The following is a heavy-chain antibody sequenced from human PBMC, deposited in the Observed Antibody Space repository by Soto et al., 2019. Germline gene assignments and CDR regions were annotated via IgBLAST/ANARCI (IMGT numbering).Heavy chain of an antibody. D-gene: IGHD4-17*01. J-gene: IGHJ5*02. V-gene: IGHV4-30-2*01. CDR1: GGSISSGGYS. CDR3: AMETYGDYVGYFVP. CDR2: IYHSGST. Sequence: SETLSLTCAVSGGSISSGGYSWSWIRQPPGKGLEWIGYIYHSGSTYYNPSLKSRVTISVDRSKNQFSLKLSSVTAADTAVYYCAMETYGDYVGYFVPWGQGIQVTVSS.